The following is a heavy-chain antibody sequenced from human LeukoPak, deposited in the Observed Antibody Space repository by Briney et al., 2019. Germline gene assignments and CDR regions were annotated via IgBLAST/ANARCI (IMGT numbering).Heavy chain of an antibody. CDR2: INAGNGNT. D-gene: IGHD3-10*01. Sequence: ASVKVSCKASGYTFTSYAMHWVRQAPGQRLEWMGWINAGNGNTKYSQKFQGRVTITRDTSASTAYMELSSLRSEDTAVYYCARGDITYCYGSGSSPADFGMDVWGQGTTVTVSS. CDR3: ARGDITYCYGSGSSPADFGMDV. V-gene: IGHV1-3*01. CDR1: GYTFTSYA. J-gene: IGHJ6*02.